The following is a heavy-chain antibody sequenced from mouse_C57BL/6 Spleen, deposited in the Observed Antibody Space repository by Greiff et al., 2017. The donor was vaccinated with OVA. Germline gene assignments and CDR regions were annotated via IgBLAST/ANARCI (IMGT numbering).Heavy chain of an antibody. CDR2: IYPGDGDT. CDR3: ARRDSDAMDY. Sequence: QVQLQQSGPELVKPGASVKISCKASGYAFSSSWMNWVKQRPGKGLEWIGRIYPGDGDTNYNGKFKGKATLTADKSSSTAYMQLSSLTSEDSAVYFCARRDSDAMDYWGQGTSVTVSS. V-gene: IGHV1-82*01. D-gene: IGHD3-1*01. CDR1: GYAFSSSW. J-gene: IGHJ4*01.